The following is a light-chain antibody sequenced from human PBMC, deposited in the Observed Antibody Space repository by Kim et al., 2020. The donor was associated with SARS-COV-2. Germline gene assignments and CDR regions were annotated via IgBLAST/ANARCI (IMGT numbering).Light chain of an antibody. V-gene: IGKV3-11*01. CDR1: QSVSSY. CDR2: DAS. CDR3: QQRSNWPFT. Sequence: LPPGERPTLSCRASQSVSSYLAWYQQKPGQAPRLLIYDASNRATGIPARFSGSGSGTDFTLTISSLEPEDFAVYYCQQRSNWPFTFGGGTKVDIK. J-gene: IGKJ4*01.